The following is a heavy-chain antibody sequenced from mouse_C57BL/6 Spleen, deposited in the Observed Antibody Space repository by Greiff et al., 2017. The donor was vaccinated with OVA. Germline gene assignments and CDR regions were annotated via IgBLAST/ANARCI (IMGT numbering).Heavy chain of an antibody. D-gene: IGHD4-1*01. V-gene: IGHV5-9-1*02. CDR2: ISSGGDYI. CDR1: GFTFSSYA. Sequence: EVKLVESGEGLVKPGGSLKLSCAASGFTFSSYAMSWVRQTPEKRLEWVAYISSGGDYIYYADTVKGRFTISRDNARNTLYLQMSSLKSEDTAMYYCTRGELGQAWFAYWGQGTLVTVSA. J-gene: IGHJ3*01. CDR3: TRGELGQAWFAY.